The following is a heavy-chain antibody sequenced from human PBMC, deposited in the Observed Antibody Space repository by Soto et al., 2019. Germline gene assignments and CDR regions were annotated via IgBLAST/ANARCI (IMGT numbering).Heavy chain of an antibody. CDR3: AREDYSYYYYYGMDV. CDR2: IYYSGIT. Sequence: PSETLSLTCTVSGGSISSGGYYWSWIRQHPGKGLEWIGYIYYSGITYYNPSLKSRVTISVDTSKNQFSLKLSSVTAADTAVYYCAREDYSYYYYYGMDVWGQGTTVTVSS. CDR1: GGSISSGGYY. J-gene: IGHJ6*02. V-gene: IGHV4-31*03. D-gene: IGHD4-4*01.